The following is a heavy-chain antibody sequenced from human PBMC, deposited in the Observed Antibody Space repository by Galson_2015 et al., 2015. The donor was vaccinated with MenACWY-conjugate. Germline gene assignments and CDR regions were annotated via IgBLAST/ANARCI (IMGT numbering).Heavy chain of an antibody. CDR2: VFYNGTT. CDR1: GASITSSDYY. CDR3: AREASYCAGGTCGYF. D-gene: IGHD2-8*02. Sequence: LSLTCTASGASITSSDYYGGWIRQPPGKGLEWIGTVFYNGTTYYNPSLKSRVTISVDTSKNQISLNLNSATAADTAVYYCAREASYCAGGTCGYFWGQGTLVTVSS. V-gene: IGHV4-39*07. J-gene: IGHJ4*02.